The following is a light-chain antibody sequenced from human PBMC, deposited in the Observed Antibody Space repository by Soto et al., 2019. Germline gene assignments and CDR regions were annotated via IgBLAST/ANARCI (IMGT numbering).Light chain of an antibody. CDR1: QSISIW. CDR3: QQYNDNWT. Sequence: DIQMTQSPSTLSASVGDRVTIPCRASQSISIWLAWYQQKPGTAPNLLIYKASTLQSGVPSRFSGSGSGTEFTLTISSLQPDDSATYYCQQYNDNWTFGQGTKVEIK. J-gene: IGKJ1*01. V-gene: IGKV1-5*03. CDR2: KAS.